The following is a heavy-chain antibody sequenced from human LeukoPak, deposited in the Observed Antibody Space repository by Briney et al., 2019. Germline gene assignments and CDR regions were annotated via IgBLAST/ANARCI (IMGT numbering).Heavy chain of an antibody. J-gene: IGHJ4*02. V-gene: IGHV3-48*04. CDR3: AREESYSGGIDS. Sequence: GGSLRLSCAASGFTFSSYTMNWVRQAPGKGLEWVSYISASTDTIYYADSVKGRSTISRDNAKNSLSLQMNSLRAEDTAVYYCAREESYSGGIDSWGQGTLVTVSS. CDR2: ISASTDTI. CDR1: GFTFSSYT. D-gene: IGHD1-26*01.